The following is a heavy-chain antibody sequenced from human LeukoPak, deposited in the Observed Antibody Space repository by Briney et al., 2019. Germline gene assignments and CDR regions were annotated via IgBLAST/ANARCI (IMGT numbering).Heavy chain of an antibody. D-gene: IGHD5-12*01. J-gene: IGHJ4*02. CDR1: GYRFTTYW. Sequence: GEPLNISCRASGYRFTTYWIAWVRQMPGKGLEWMGIIYPGDSDTRYSPSFEGQVTISADTSITNAYLQWSSLKASDTAMYYCARQITDKSSGYDSIDYWGQGTLVTVSS. V-gene: IGHV5-51*01. CDR2: IYPGDSDT. CDR3: ARQITDKSSGYDSIDY.